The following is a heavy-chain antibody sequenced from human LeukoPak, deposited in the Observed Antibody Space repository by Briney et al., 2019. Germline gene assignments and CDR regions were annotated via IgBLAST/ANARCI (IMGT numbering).Heavy chain of an antibody. J-gene: IGHJ4*02. CDR2: ISSDGSNK. CDR1: GFTFSIYG. Sequence: SGGSLRLSCAASGFTFSIYGMHWVRQAPGKGLEWVAIISSDGSNKYYVDSVKGRFTISRDNSKNTLYLQMNSLRAEDTAVYYCARWEIAAAGRYYFDYWGQGTLVTVSS. CDR3: ARWEIAAAGRYYFDY. V-gene: IGHV3-30*03. D-gene: IGHD6-13*01.